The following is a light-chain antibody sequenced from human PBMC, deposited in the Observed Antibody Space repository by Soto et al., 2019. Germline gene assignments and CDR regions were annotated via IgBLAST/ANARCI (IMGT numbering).Light chain of an antibody. CDR1: YSDVGGNNY. Sequence: QSVLTQPTSVSGSPGQSIIISCTGTYSDVGGNNYVSWYQHHPGKAPKLMICDVSDRPSGVSNRFSGSKSGNTASLTISGLQAEDEADYYCCSYAGSSTFAGYVFGTGTKVTVL. CDR3: CSYAGSSTFAGYV. V-gene: IGLV2-14*03. CDR2: DVS. J-gene: IGLJ1*01.